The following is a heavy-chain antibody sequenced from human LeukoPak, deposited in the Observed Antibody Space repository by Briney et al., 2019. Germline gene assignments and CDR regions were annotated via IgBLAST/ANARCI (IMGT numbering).Heavy chain of an antibody. CDR2: ISNSGSTI. D-gene: IGHD3-10*01. V-gene: IGHV3-48*03. J-gene: IGHJ4*02. Sequence: GGSLRLSCAASGFTFSSYEMNWVRQAPGKGLEWVSYISNSGSTIYYADSVRGRFTISRDNAKNSLCLQMNSLRAEDTAVYYCATEARRLTREYYFDYWGQGTLVTVSS. CDR3: ATEARRLTREYYFDY. CDR1: GFTFSSYE.